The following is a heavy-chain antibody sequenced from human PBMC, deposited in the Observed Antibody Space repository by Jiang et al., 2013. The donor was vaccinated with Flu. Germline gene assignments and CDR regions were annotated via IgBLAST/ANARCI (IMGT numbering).Heavy chain of an antibody. V-gene: IGHV1-24*01. Sequence: SGAEVKKPGASVKVSCKVSGYTLTELSMHWVRQAPGKGLEWMGGFDPEDGETIYAQKFQGRVTMTEDTSTDTAYMELSSLRSEDTAVYYCATVGHYYDSSGYHDAFDIWGQGTMVTVSS. CDR1: GYTLTELS. CDR3: ATVGHYYDSSGYHDAFDI. CDR2: FDPEDGET. J-gene: IGHJ3*02. D-gene: IGHD3-22*01.